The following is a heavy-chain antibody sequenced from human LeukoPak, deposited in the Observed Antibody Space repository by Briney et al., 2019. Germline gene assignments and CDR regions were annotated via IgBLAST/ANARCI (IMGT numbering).Heavy chain of an antibody. Sequence: SETLSLTCAVYGGSFSGCYWSWIRQPPGKGLEWIGEINHSGSTNYNPSLKSRVTISVDTPKNQFSLKLSSVTAADTAVYYCARVRDYVWGSYRSSSGFDYWGQGTLVTVSS. CDR1: GGSFSGCY. CDR3: ARVRDYVWGSYRSSSGFDY. V-gene: IGHV4-34*01. CDR2: INHSGST. J-gene: IGHJ4*02. D-gene: IGHD3-16*02.